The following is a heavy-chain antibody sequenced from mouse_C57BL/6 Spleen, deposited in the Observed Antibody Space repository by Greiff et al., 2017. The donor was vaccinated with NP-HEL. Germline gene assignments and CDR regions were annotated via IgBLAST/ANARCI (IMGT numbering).Heavy chain of an antibody. Sequence: EVQVVESGGGLVKPGGSLKLSCAASGFTFSDYGMHWVRQAPEKGLEWVAYISSGSSTIYYADTVKGRFTISRDNAKNTLFLQMTSLRSEDTAMYYCARGDRNYAMDYWGQGTSVTVSS. V-gene: IGHV5-17*01. J-gene: IGHJ4*01. CDR2: ISSGSSTI. CDR1: GFTFSDYG. D-gene: IGHD2-3*01. CDR3: ARGDRNYAMDY.